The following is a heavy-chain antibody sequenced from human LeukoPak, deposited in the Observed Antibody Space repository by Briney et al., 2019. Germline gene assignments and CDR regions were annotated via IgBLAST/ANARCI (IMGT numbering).Heavy chain of an antibody. V-gene: IGHV3-30*02. Sequence: GGSLRLSCAASGFTLSNYGMHWVRQAPGKGLEWVAFVRYDETTKFYADSVKGRFTISRDNSKTTLYLQMNSLRAEDTAVYYCAKDVPTAYFDYWGQGTLVTVSS. J-gene: IGHJ4*02. CDR3: AKDVPTAYFDY. CDR1: GFTLSNYG. D-gene: IGHD2-2*01. CDR2: VRYDETTK.